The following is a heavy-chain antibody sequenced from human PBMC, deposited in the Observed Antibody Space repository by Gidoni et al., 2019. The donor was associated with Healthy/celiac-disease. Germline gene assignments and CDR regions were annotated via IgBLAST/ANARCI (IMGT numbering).Heavy chain of an antibody. CDR2: ISYDGSNK. D-gene: IGHD1-1*01. Sequence: QVQLVESGGGVVQPGRSLRLSCAASGFTFSSYAMHWVRQAPGKGLEWVAVISYDGSNKYYADSVKGRFTISRDNSKNTLYLQMNSLRAEDAAVYYCARDGGERPFPFDYWGQGTLVTVSS. CDR3: ARDGGERPFPFDY. CDR1: GFTFSSYA. J-gene: IGHJ4*02. V-gene: IGHV3-30-3*01.